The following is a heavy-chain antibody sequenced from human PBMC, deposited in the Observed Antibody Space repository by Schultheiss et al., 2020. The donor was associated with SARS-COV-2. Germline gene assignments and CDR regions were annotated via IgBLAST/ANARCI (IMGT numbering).Heavy chain of an antibody. V-gene: IGHV3-30*04. J-gene: IGHJ5*02. CDR1: GFTFSSYA. CDR2: ISYDGSNK. D-gene: IGHD3-22*01. CDR3: ARRRYYDSYGGRNWFDP. Sequence: GGSLRLSCAASGFTFSSYAMHWVRQAPGKGLEWVAVISYDGSNKYYADSVKGRFTISRDNSKNTLYLQMNSLRAEDTAVFYCARRRYYDSYGGRNWFDPWGQGTLVTVSS.